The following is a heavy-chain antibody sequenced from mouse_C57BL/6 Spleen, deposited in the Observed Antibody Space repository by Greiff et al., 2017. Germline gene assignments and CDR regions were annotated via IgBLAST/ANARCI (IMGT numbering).Heavy chain of an antibody. CDR3: ARDVGHYYGSSPYWYFDV. Sequence: EVKLVESGGGLVKPGGSLKLSCAASGFTFSSYAMSWVRQTPEKRLEWVATLSDGGSYTYYPDNVKGRFTISRDNAKNNLYLQMSHLKSEDTAMYYCARDVGHYYGSSPYWYFDVWGTGTTVTVSS. V-gene: IGHV5-4*01. CDR1: GFTFSSYA. D-gene: IGHD1-1*01. J-gene: IGHJ1*03. CDR2: LSDGGSYT.